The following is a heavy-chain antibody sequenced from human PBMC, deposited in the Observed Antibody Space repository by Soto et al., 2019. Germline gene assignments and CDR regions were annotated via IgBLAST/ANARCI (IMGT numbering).Heavy chain of an antibody. CDR2: ISAYNGNT. D-gene: IGHD3-3*01. V-gene: IGHV1-18*01. J-gene: IGHJ4*02. Sequence: ASVKVSCKASGYTFTSYVISWVRQAPGQGLEWMGWISAYNGNTNYAQKLQGRVTMTTDTSTSTAYMELRSLRSDDTAVYYCARMKAGFVLRFLEWSHDYWGQGTLVTVSS. CDR1: GYTFTSYV. CDR3: ARMKAGFVLRFLEWSHDY.